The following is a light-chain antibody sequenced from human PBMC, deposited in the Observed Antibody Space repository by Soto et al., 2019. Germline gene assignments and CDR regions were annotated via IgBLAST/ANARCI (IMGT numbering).Light chain of an antibody. J-gene: IGKJ1*01. CDR2: AAS. Sequence: DIQMTQSPSTLSASVGDRVTITCRASQRISSWLAWYQQKPGKAPKLLIYAASTLQSGVPSRFSGSGSGTEFTLTISSLQPDDFATYYCQQYKSYWTFGQGTKVDIK. CDR3: QQYKSYWT. V-gene: IGKV1-5*01. CDR1: QRISSW.